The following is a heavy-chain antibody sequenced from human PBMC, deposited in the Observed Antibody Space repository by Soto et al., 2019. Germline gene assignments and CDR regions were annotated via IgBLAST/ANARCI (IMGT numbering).Heavy chain of an antibody. CDR1: GGSISSGDYY. J-gene: IGHJ5*02. CDR3: ARESALPNWFDP. CDR2: IYYSGST. V-gene: IGHV4-30-4*01. Sequence: SETLSLTCTVSGGSISSGDYYWSWIRQPPGKGLEWIGYIYYSGSTYYNPSLKSRVTISVGTSKNQFSLKLSSVTAADTAVYYCARESALPNWFDPWGQGTLVTVSS. D-gene: IGHD1-26*01.